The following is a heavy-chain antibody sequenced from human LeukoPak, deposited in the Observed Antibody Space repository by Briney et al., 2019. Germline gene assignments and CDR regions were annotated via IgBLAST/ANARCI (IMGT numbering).Heavy chain of an antibody. J-gene: IGHJ4*02. CDR2: INPNSGGT. V-gene: IGHV1-2*02. CDR1: GYTFTGYY. CDR3: ARGTPYVRANY. D-gene: IGHD3-16*01. Sequence: ASVKVSCKASGYTFTGYYMHWVRQAPGQGLEWMGWINPNSGGTNYAQKFQGRATMTRNTSISTAYMELSSLRSEDTAVYYCARGTPYVRANYWGQGTLVTVSS.